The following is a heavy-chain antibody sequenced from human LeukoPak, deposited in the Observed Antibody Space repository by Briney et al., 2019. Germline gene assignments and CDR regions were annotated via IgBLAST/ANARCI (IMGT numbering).Heavy chain of an antibody. CDR3: XXXXXIXTVTTDQYGMDG. CDR2: ISYDGSNK. Sequence: GGSLRLSCAASGFTFSSYGMHWVRQAPGKGLEWVAVISYDGSNKYYADSVKGRFTISRDNSKNTLYLQMNSLRAEDTAVYYCXXXXXIXTVTTDQYGMDGWGQGTTVTVSS. V-gene: IGHV3-30*03. CDR1: GFTFSSYG. J-gene: IGHJ6*02. D-gene: IGHD4-11*01.